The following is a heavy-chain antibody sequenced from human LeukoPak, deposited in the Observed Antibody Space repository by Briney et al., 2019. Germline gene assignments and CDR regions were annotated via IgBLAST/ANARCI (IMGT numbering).Heavy chain of an antibody. CDR2: INHSGST. CDR1: GGSFSGYN. D-gene: IGHD3-10*01. CDR3: ARMVGLGSGKWFDP. V-gene: IGHV4-34*01. Sequence: SETLSLTCAVYGGSFSGYNWTYIRQPPGKGLEWIGEINHSGSTNYNPSLTSRVTISVDTSKNQFSLKLSSVTAADTAVYYCARMVGLGSGKWFDPWGQGTLVTVSS. J-gene: IGHJ5*02.